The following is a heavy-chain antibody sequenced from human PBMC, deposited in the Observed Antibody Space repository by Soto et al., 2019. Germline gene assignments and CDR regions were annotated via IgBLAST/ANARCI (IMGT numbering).Heavy chain of an antibody. Sequence: SVKVSCKASGGTFSSYAIIWVRQAPGQGLEWMGGIIPIFGTANYAQKFQGRVTITADESTSTAYMELSSLRSEDTAVYYCARDGPLDYDFWSGDNYYYGMDVWGQGTTVTV. J-gene: IGHJ6*02. CDR1: GGTFSSYA. D-gene: IGHD3-3*01. CDR3: ARDGPLDYDFWSGDNYYYGMDV. V-gene: IGHV1-69*13. CDR2: IIPIFGTA.